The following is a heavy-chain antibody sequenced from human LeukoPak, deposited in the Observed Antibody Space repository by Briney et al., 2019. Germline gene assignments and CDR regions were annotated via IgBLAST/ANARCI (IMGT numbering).Heavy chain of an antibody. D-gene: IGHD3-22*01. CDR3: ARGDYTSSGYRNDAFDI. J-gene: IGHJ3*02. CDR2: SNPNSGGT. Sequence: ASVKVSCKASGYTFTGYYMHWVRQAPGQGLEWMGWSNPNSGGTNYAQKFQGRVTMTRDTSISTAYMELSRLRSDDTAVYYCARGDYTSSGYRNDAFDIWGQGAMVTVSS. CDR1: GYTFTGYY. V-gene: IGHV1-2*02.